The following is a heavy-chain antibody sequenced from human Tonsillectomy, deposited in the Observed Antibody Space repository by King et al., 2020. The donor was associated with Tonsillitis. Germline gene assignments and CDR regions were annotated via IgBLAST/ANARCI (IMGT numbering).Heavy chain of an antibody. D-gene: IGHD3-9*01. CDR2: ISGSGVST. V-gene: IGHV3-23*04. Sequence: VQLVESGGGLVQPGGSLRLSCAASGFTFSSYAMSWVRQAPEKGLEWVSAISGSGVSTYYADSVKGRFTISRDNSKTTLYLQMNSLRAEDTAVYYCAKASSNYDILTGYYYFDYWGQGTLVTVSS. CDR1: GFTFSSYA. J-gene: IGHJ4*02. CDR3: AKASSNYDILTGYYYFDY.